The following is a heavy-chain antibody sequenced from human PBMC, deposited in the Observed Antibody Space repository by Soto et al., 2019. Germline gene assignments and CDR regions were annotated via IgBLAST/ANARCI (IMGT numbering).Heavy chain of an antibody. CDR1: GCTFSSYE. D-gene: IGHD6-19*01. J-gene: IGHJ5*01. CDR3: ARSSGAVAFVEYCFDF. V-gene: IGHV3-48*03. CDR2: ISSSGSTI. Sequence: LRLSCAASGCTFSSYEMNVVRQAPGKGLEWVSYISSSGSTIYYADSVKGRFTISRDNAKNSLYLQMNSLRAEATAVYYCARSSGAVAFVEYCFDFPGQRPLGTGS.